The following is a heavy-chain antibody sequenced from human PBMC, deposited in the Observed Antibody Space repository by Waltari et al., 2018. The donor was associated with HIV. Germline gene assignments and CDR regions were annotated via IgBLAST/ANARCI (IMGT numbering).Heavy chain of an antibody. Sequence: QVQLVQSGAEVTKTGASVKVSCTVSGSTITELSMHWVRRAPGKGLEWMGGFDPEDGETIYEQKFQGRVTMTEDTSTDTAYMELSSLRSEDTAVYYCATSGIVVVVAAQDAFDIWGQGTMVTVSS. CDR2: FDPEDGET. CDR1: GSTITELS. V-gene: IGHV1-24*01. CDR3: ATSGIVVVVAAQDAFDI. J-gene: IGHJ3*02. D-gene: IGHD2-15*01.